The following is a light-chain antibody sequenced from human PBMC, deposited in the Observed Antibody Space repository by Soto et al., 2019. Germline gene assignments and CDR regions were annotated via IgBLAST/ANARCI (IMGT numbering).Light chain of an antibody. J-gene: IGLJ3*02. Sequence: QAVVTQEPSLTVYPGGTVTLTCGSSTGAVATGHYPYWFQQMPGQAPRTLIYDTNNRHSWTPARFSGSLLGGKPALTLSGAQPEDEADYYCSLSYSGMRVFGGGTQLTVL. V-gene: IGLV7-46*01. CDR3: SLSYSGMRV. CDR2: DTN. CDR1: TGAVATGHY.